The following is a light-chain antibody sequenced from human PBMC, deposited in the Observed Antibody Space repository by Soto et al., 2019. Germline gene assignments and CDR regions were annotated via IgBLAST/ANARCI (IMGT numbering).Light chain of an antibody. CDR2: AAS. V-gene: IGKV1-16*01. CDR1: QGIRHQ. CDR3: QQYTAYPLP. Sequence: DLQVTQSPSSLSASVGDRVTITCQTSQGIRHQLAWFQLKPAKAPKSLIYAASSLQSGVPSRFSGSRSERDFTLTSSSLQPEEFATYYCQQYTAYPLPFGGGTKVEI. J-gene: IGKJ4*01.